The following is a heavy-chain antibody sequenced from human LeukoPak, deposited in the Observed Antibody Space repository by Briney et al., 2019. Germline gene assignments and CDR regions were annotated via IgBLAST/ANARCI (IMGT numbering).Heavy chain of an antibody. J-gene: IGHJ3*02. CDR1: GYTFTGYG. CDR2: ISAYNGNT. D-gene: IGHD6-13*01. V-gene: IGHV1-18*01. CDR3: ARHFSSSWSSAFDI. Sequence: ASVKVSCKASGYTFTGYGISWVRQAPGQGLEWMGWISAYNGNTNYAQKLQGRVTMTTDTSTSTAYMELRSLRSDDTAVYYCARHFSSSWSSAFDIWGQGTMVTVSS.